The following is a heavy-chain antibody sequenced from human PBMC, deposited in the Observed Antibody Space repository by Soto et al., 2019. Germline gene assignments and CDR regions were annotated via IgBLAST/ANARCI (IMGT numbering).Heavy chain of an antibody. J-gene: IGHJ4*02. CDR3: ACWGHIVPVAPSDFDR. D-gene: IGHD2-8*02. CDR2: ISPDGSDV. CDR1: GSPFTNYW. Sequence: GESLRLSCAASGSPFTNYWMNWVRQTPGKGLMWVSRISPDGSDVGYADSVEGRFTVSRDNAKNTLYLQMHSLRAEDTAMYYCACWGHIVPVAPSDFDRWGQGTLVTVSS. V-gene: IGHV3-74*01.